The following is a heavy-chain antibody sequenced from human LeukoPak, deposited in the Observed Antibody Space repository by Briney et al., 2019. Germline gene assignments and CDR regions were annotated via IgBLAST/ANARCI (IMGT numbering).Heavy chain of an antibody. D-gene: IGHD5-12*01. CDR1: GYTFTDHY. CDR3: ARDLATIDGIAWYYFEN. J-gene: IGHJ4*02. Sequence: ASVKVSCKASGYTFTDHYIQWVRQAPGQGFEWMGWINPNTGGTDYAQKFQDRIAISTYTSISTVYMELTRLTSDDTALYYCARDLATIDGIAWYYFENWGQGTLVTVS. V-gene: IGHV1-2*02. CDR2: INPNTGGT.